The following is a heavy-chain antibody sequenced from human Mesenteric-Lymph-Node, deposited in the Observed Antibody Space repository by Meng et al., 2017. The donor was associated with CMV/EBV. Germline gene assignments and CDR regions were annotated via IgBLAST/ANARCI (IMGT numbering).Heavy chain of an antibody. J-gene: IGHJ5*02. D-gene: IGHD2-8*01. Sequence: GYYRHWMGQARGLRLEWMGWIHPNNGFTEYAQQFQGRVTMTRDTSISTAYMELSSLRSDDTAIYYCARGPQYCTTTANCYGNWFDPWGQGTLVTVSS. CDR3: ARGPQYCTTTANCYGNWFDP. V-gene: IGHV1-2*02. CDR2: IHPNNGFT. CDR1: GYY.